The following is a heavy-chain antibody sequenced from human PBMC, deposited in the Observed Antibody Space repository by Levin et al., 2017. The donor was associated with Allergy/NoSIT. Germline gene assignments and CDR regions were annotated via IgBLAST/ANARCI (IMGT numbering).Heavy chain of an antibody. J-gene: IGHJ4*02. CDR3: TRRRTDTADTYFDY. Sequence: KVSCAASGFTFSGSAIHWVRQASGKGLEWVGRIRSKANNYATAYAASVKGRFTISRDDSKNTAYLQMNSLKIEDTAVYFCTRRRTDTADTYFDYWGQGTLVTVSS. D-gene: IGHD5-18*01. CDR2: IRSKANNYAT. V-gene: IGHV3-73*01. CDR1: GFTFSGSA.